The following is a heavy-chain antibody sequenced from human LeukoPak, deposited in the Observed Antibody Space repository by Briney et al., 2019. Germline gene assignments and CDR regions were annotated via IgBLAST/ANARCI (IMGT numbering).Heavy chain of an antibody. Sequence: SVKVSCKASGGTFSSYAISWVRQAPGQGLEWMGGIIPIFGTANYAQKFQGRVTITADESTSTAYMELSSLRSEETAVYYCARDSSGYYSSHRKLDIWGQGTMVTVSS. D-gene: IGHD3-22*01. CDR2: IIPIFGTA. CDR1: GGTFSSYA. J-gene: IGHJ3*02. V-gene: IGHV1-69*13. CDR3: ARDSSGYYSSHRKLDI.